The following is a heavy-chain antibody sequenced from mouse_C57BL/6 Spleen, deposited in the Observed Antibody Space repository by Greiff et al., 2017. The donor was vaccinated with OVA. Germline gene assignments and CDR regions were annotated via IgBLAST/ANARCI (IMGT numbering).Heavy chain of an antibody. CDR1: GYTFTSYW. J-gene: IGHJ2*01. CDR2: IYPGSGST. Sequence: VKLQESGAELVKPGASVKMSCKASGYTFTSYWITWVKQRPGQGLEWIGDIYPGSGSTNYNEKFKSKATLTVDTSSSTAYMQLSSLTSEDSAVYYCARDSSGYHFDYWGQGTTLTVSS. D-gene: IGHD3-2*02. V-gene: IGHV1-55*01. CDR3: ARDSSGYHFDY.